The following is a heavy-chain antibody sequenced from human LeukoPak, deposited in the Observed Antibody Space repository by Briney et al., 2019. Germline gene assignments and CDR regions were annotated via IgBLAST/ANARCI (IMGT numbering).Heavy chain of an antibody. J-gene: IGHJ4*02. D-gene: IGHD5-18*01. CDR3: AREGFRGYSYVHYRKSPFFDY. Sequence: SETLSLTCTVSGDSISYYYWSWIRQPAGKGLEWIGRISTSGTTNYNPSLKSRVTMSVDTSKNQFSLKLSSVTAADTAVYYCAREGFRGYSYVHYRKSPFFDYWGQGTLVTVSS. CDR2: ISTSGTT. V-gene: IGHV4-4*07. CDR1: GDSISYYY.